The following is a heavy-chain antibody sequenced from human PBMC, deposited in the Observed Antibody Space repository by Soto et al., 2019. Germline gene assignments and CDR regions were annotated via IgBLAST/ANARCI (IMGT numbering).Heavy chain of an antibody. J-gene: IGHJ5*02. Sequence: SVKVSCKASGGTFSSYTISWVRQAPGQGLEWMGRIIPILGIANYAQKFQGRVTITADRSTSTAYMELSSLRSEDTAVYYCARVELMVRGVIGWFDPWGQGTLVTVSS. CDR2: IIPILGIA. CDR1: GGTFSSYT. V-gene: IGHV1-69*02. D-gene: IGHD3-10*01. CDR3: ARVELMVRGVIGWFDP.